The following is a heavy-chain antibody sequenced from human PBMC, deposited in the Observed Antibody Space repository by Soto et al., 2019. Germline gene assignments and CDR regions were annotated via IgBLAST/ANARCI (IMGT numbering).Heavy chain of an antibody. CDR2: INPSGGST. V-gene: IGHV1-46*01. D-gene: IGHD1-1*01. Sequence: ASVKVSCKASGYTFTSYYMHLVRQAPGQGLEWMGIINPSGGSTSYAQKFQGRVTMTRDTSTGTVYMELSSLRSEDTAVYYCAGDLVYSQTGTTIDYWGQGTLVTVSS. J-gene: IGHJ4*02. CDR1: GYTFTSYY. CDR3: AGDLVYSQTGTTIDY.